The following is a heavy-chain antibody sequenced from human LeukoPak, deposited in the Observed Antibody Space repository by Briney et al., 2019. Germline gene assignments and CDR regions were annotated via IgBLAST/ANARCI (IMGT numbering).Heavy chain of an antibody. D-gene: IGHD7-27*01. CDR3: ARDGDLNWFDP. J-gene: IGHJ5*02. CDR1: GGSFSGYY. V-gene: IGHV4-34*01. CDR2: INHSGSS. Sequence: SETLSLTCAVYGGSFSGYYWSRIRQPPGKGLEWIGEINHSGSSNYNPSLKSRVTISVDTSKNQFSLKLSSVTAADTAVYYCARDGDLNWFDPWGQGTLVTVSS.